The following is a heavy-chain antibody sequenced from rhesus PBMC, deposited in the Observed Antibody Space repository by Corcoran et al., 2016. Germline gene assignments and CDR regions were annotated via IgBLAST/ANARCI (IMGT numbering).Heavy chain of an antibody. V-gene: IGHV4-169*01. CDR2: IYDGSGST. Sequence: QLQLQESGPGLVKPSETLSVTCAVSGGSISSSYWSWIRQAPGKGLVWIGYIYDGSGSTSYNPSLKSRGTISTDTTKNQFSLKLSSVTAADTAVYYCARLDGNWSDSWGQGVVVTVSA. D-gene: IGHD4-35*01. CDR3: ARLDGNWSDS. CDR1: GGSISSSY. J-gene: IGHJ6*01.